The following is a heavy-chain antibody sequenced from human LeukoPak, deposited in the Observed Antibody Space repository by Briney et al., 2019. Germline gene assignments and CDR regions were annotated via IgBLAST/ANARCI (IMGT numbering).Heavy chain of an antibody. D-gene: IGHD6-13*01. J-gene: IGHJ4*02. V-gene: IGHV3-23*01. Sequence: GGSLRLSCATSGFAFSSSSMSWVRQAPGKGLEWVSTISGAGGSSWYAESVKGRFSISRDNSMNSVSLQMSSLRVEDTAIYYCTKDDSSSWYDYFSDYWGQGTLVTVSS. CDR3: TKDDSSSWYDYFSDY. CDR2: ISGAGGSS. CDR1: GFAFSSSS.